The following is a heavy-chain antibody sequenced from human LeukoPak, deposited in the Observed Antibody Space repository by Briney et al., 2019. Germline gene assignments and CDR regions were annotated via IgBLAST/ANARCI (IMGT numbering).Heavy chain of an antibody. CDR3: TRGRNSAFDY. CDR1: GDSVSSNGVA. D-gene: IGHD1-14*01. V-gene: IGHV6-1*01. Sequence: SQTLSLTCAISGDSVSSNGVAWTWIRQSPSRGLEWLGRTYYGSKWSNDYALSVKSQITINPDTSKNQFSLQLNSVTPEDTAVYYCTRGRNSAFDYWGQGTLVTVSS. J-gene: IGHJ4*02. CDR2: TYYGSKWSN.